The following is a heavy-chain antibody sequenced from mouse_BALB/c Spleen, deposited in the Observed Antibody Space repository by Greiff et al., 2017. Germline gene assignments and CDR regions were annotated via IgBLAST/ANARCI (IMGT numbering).Heavy chain of an antibody. CDR2: ISSGGSYT. CDR1: GFTFSSYG. Sequence: EVQGVESGGDLVKPGGSLKLSCAASGFTFSSYGMSWVRQTPDKRLEWVATISSGGSYTYYPDSVKGRFTISRDNAKNTLYLQMSSLKSEDTAMYYCARPYGNYPYYAMDYWGQGTSVTVSS. V-gene: IGHV5-6*01. J-gene: IGHJ4*01. CDR3: ARPYGNYPYYAMDY. D-gene: IGHD2-1*01.